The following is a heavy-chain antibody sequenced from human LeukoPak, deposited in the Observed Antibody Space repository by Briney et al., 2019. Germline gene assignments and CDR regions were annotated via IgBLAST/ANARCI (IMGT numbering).Heavy chain of an antibody. CDR3: AKRLAVTSTDWFDP. CDR2: IFDSGGHT. J-gene: IGHJ5*02. V-gene: IGHV3-53*01. CDR1: GFTVSSNY. Sequence: GGSLRLSCAASGFTVSSNYMSWVRQAPGKGLEWVSSIFDSGGHTYYADPVKGRFSISRDNSKNMLYLQMNSLRAEDTALYYCAKRLAVTSTDWFDPWGQGTLVTVSS. D-gene: IGHD2/OR15-2a*01.